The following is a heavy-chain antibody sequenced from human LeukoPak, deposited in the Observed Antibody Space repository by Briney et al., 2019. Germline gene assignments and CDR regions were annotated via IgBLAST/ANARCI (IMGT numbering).Heavy chain of an antibody. V-gene: IGHV3-23*01. CDR3: AKDTWQFAPDYYYYMDV. J-gene: IGHJ6*03. Sequence: GGSLRLSCAASGFTFSSYAMSWVRQAPGKGLEWVSAISGSGGGTYYADSVKGRFTICRDNSKNTLYLQMNSLRAEDTALYYCAKDTWQFAPDYYYYMDVWGKGTTVTVSS. CDR2: ISGSGGGT. CDR1: GFTFSSYA. D-gene: IGHD2-21*01.